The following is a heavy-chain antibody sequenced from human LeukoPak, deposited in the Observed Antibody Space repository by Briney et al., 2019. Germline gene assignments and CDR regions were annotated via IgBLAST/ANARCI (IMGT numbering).Heavy chain of an antibody. V-gene: IGHV1-8*03. D-gene: IGHD2-2*01. CDR2: MNPNSGKT. CDR1: GYTFTSYD. J-gene: IGHJ1*01. Sequence: ASVKVSCKASGYTFTSYDINWVRQATGQGLEWMGWMNPNSGKTGYAQKFQGRVTITRNTSISTAYMELSSLRSEDTAVYYCARGGNIVVVPAAPDFQHWGQGTLVTVSS. CDR3: ARGGNIVVVPAAPDFQH.